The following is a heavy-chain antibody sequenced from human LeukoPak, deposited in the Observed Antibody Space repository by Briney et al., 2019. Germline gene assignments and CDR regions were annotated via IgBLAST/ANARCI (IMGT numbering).Heavy chain of an antibody. CDR1: GFTFSSYW. CDR2: INSDGTT. J-gene: IGHJ4*02. V-gene: IGHV3-74*01. Sequence: GSLRLSCAASGFTFSSYWMHWVRQAPGKGLVWVSRINSDGTTTYADSVKGRFTISRDNAKNTLYLQMNRLRAEDTALYYCASAYYYRLPDWGQGTLVTVSS. D-gene: IGHD3-10*01. CDR3: ASAYYYRLPD.